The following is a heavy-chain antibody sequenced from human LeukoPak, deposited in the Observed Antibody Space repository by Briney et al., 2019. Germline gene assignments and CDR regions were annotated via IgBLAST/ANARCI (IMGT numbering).Heavy chain of an antibody. D-gene: IGHD6-13*01. CDR2: IKQDGSEK. CDR1: GFTFSSYW. J-gene: IGHJ4*02. CDR3: TRWGVKAAKYYFDY. Sequence: GGSLRLSCAASGFTFSSYWMSWVRQAPGKGLERVANIKQDGSEKYYVDSVKGRFTISRDNAKNSLYLQMNSLRAEDTAVYYCTRWGVKAAKYYFDYWGQGTLVTVSS. V-gene: IGHV3-7*01.